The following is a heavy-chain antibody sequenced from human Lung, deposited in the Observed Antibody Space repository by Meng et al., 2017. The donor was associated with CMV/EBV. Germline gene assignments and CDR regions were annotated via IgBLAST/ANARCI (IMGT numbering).Heavy chain of an antibody. D-gene: IGHD2-2*01. Sequence: SCAASGFTFSDYYMSWIRQAPGKGLEWVSYISSSGSTIYYADSVKGRFTISRDNAKNSLYLQMNSLRAEDTAVYYCARDLIVVVPAAPLDYYGRDVWXQGTXVTVSS. J-gene: IGHJ6*02. V-gene: IGHV3-11*04. CDR3: ARDLIVVVPAAPLDYYGRDV. CDR2: ISSSGSTI. CDR1: GFTFSDYY.